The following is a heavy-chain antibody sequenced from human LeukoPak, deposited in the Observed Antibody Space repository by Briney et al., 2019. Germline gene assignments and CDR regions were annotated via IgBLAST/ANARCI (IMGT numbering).Heavy chain of an antibody. Sequence: GGSLRLSCAASGFTFTTYAMSWVRQAPGKGLEWVSTISGSGGGTYYADSVKGRFTISRDNSKNTLYVQMNSLRGEDTAVYYCVKFRGQLLSSYYFDYWGQGTLVSVSS. CDR2: ISGSGGGT. J-gene: IGHJ4*02. CDR3: VKFRGQLLSSYYFDY. D-gene: IGHD2-2*01. CDR1: GFTFTTYA. V-gene: IGHV3-23*01.